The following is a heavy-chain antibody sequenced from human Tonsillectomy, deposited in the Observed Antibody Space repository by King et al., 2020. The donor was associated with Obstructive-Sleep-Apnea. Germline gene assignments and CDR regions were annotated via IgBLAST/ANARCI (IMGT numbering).Heavy chain of an antibody. CDR3: AKDVHSSGLDY. D-gene: IGHD6-19*01. CDR1: GFTFSIYG. Sequence: VQLVESGGGVVQPGRSLRLSCAASGFTFSIYGMHWVRQAPGKGLEWVGVMSYDGSNKYYADSVKGRFTISRDNSKNTLYLQMNSLRAEDTAVYYCAKDVHSSGLDYWGQGTLVTVSS. CDR2: MSYDGSNK. J-gene: IGHJ4*02. V-gene: IGHV3-30*18.